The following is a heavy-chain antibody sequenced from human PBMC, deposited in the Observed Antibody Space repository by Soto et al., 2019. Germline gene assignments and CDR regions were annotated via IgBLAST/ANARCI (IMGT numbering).Heavy chain of an antibody. CDR1: GGTFSSYA. CDR2: IIPIFGTA. J-gene: IGHJ6*02. V-gene: IGHV1-69*01. CDR3: ARDLYYYGSGSIYYYYGMDV. Sequence: QVQLVQSGAEVKKPGSSVKVSCKASGGTFSSYAISWVRQAPGQGLEWMGGIIPIFGTANYAQKFQGRVTITADESTNTAYMELSSLRSGDTAVYYCARDLYYYGSGSIYYYYGMDVWGQGTTVTVSS. D-gene: IGHD3-10*01.